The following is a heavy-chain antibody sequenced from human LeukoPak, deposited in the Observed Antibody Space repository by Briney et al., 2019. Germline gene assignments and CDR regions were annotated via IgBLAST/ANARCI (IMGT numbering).Heavy chain of an antibody. CDR1: GYSISSGYY. V-gene: IGHV4-38-2*02. CDR2: IYHSGST. Sequence: SETLSLTCTVSGYSISSGYYWGWIRQPPGKGLEWIGSIYHSGSTYYNPSLKSRVTISVDTSKNQFSLKLSSVTAADTAVYYCAKDYRGADFWSGYSDYWGQGTLVTVSS. J-gene: IGHJ4*02. D-gene: IGHD3-3*01. CDR3: AKDYRGADFWSGYSDY.